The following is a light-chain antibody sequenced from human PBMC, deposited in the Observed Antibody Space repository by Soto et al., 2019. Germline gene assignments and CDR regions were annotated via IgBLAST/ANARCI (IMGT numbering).Light chain of an antibody. CDR2: GAS. Sequence: EIVMTHSPATLSVSPGERATLSCRASQSVRDNLAWYQQKPGQAPRLLIYGASTRATGIPARFSGSGSGTEFTLTINSLQSEDFACYFCQQSNNWPYTFGQGTKLEIK. CDR1: QSVRDN. V-gene: IGKV3-15*01. CDR3: QQSNNWPYT. J-gene: IGKJ2*01.